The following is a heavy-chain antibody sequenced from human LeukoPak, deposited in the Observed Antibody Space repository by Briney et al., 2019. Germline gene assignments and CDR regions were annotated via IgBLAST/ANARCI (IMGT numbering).Heavy chain of an antibody. CDR1: GYTFTGYY. CDR3: ARERQQLVPRGNWFDP. D-gene: IGHD6-13*01. V-gene: IGHV1-2*02. Sequence: GASVKFSCKASGYTFTGYYMHWVRQAPGQGLEWMGWINPNSGGTNYAQKFQGRVTMTRDTSISTAYMELSRLRSDDTAVYYCARERQQLVPRGNWFDPWGQGTLVTVSS. CDR2: INPNSGGT. J-gene: IGHJ5*02.